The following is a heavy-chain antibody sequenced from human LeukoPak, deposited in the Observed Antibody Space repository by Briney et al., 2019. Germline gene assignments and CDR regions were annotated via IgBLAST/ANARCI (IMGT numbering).Heavy chain of an antibody. D-gene: IGHD1-26*01. CDR3: ARDASGSRP. J-gene: IGHJ5*02. Sequence: GGSLRLSCAASGFTFSSYAMNWVRQAPGKGLDWVSGISGSGGGTHYADSVKGRFTISRDNSKNTLYLQMNSLRAEDTAIYYCARDASGSRPWGQGTLVTVSS. CDR2: ISGSGGGT. V-gene: IGHV3-23*01. CDR1: GFTFSSYA.